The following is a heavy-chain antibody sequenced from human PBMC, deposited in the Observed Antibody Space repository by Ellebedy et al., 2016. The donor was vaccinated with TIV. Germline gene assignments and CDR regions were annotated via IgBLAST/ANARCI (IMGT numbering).Heavy chain of an antibody. CDR1: GYSFTSYW. J-gene: IGHJ6*02. D-gene: IGHD2-15*01. CDR2: IYPGDSDT. Sequence: GESLKISXKGSGYSFTSYWIGWVRQMPGKGLEWMGIIYPGDSDTRYSPSFQGQVTISADKSISTAYLQWSSLKASDTAMYYCARHPEWDCSGGSCYSDYYYYGMDVWGQGTTVTVSS. V-gene: IGHV5-51*01. CDR3: ARHPEWDCSGGSCYSDYYYYGMDV.